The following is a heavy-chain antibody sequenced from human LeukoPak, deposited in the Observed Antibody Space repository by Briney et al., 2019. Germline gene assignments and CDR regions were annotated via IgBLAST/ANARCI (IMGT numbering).Heavy chain of an antibody. CDR3: ARGPAPWYFDL. V-gene: IGHV4-59*01. D-gene: IGHD2-2*01. CDR1: GGSISNYY. Sequence: TASETLSLTCTVSGGSISNYYWSWIRQPPGKGLQWIGYIYYSWSTSYNPSLKSRVTISVDTSKNQFSLKLNSVTAADTAVYYCARGPAPWYFDLWGRGTLVSVSS. J-gene: IGHJ2*01. CDR2: IYYSWST.